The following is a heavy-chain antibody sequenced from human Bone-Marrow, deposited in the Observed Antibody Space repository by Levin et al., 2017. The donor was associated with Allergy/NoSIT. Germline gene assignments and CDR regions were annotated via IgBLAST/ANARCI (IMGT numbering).Heavy chain of an antibody. Sequence: ASVKVSCKASGGTFSSYAISWVRQAPGQGLEWMGGIIPMFGAPNYAQKFQDRVTITADESTSSAYMELSSLRSEDTAVYYCARGLENWNLGYYMDVWGKGTTVTVSS. D-gene: IGHD1-1*01. J-gene: IGHJ6*03. V-gene: IGHV1-69*13. CDR3: ARGLENWNLGYYMDV. CDR2: IIPMFGAP. CDR1: GGTFSSYA.